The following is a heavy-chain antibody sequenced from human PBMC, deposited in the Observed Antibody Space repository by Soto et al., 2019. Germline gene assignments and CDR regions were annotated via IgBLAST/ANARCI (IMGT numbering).Heavy chain of an antibody. CDR3: ASPAGYSSGWTSFGY. CDR2: ISSSSSTI. V-gene: IGHV3-48*01. Sequence: GSLRLSCAASGFTFSSYSMNWVRQAPGKGLEWVSYISSSSSTIYYADSVKGRFTISRDNAKNSLYLQMNSLRAEDTAVYYCASPAGYSSGWTSFGYWGQGTLVTVSS. D-gene: IGHD6-19*01. J-gene: IGHJ4*02. CDR1: GFTFSSYS.